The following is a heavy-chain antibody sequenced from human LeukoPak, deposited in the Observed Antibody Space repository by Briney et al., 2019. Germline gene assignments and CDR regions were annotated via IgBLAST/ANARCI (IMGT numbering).Heavy chain of an antibody. CDR2: INSDGGTT. Sequence: GGSLSLSFAASGFPFSSYWMHWVRQAPGKGLGWVSSINSDGGTTYYADSVKGRFTISRDNAKSTLYLQMNSLRAEDTAVYYCARVSASSNAPFDYWGQGTLVTVSS. V-gene: IGHV3-74*01. D-gene: IGHD5/OR15-5a*01. CDR1: GFPFSSYW. J-gene: IGHJ4*02. CDR3: ARVSASSNAPFDY.